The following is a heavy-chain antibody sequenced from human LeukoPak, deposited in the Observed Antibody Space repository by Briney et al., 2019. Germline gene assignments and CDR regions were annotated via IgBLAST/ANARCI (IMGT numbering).Heavy chain of an antibody. CDR3: ARAAAYSGYDLNYYYYMDV. J-gene: IGHJ6*03. Sequence: GGSLRLSCAASGFTFSSYGVNWVRQAPGKGLEWVSYISSSSSNIYYADSVKGRFTISRDNARNSLYLQMNSLRAENTAVYYCARAAAYSGYDLNYYYYMDVWGKGTTVTVSS. CDR1: GFTFSSYG. CDR2: ISSSSSNI. V-gene: IGHV3-48*04. D-gene: IGHD5-12*01.